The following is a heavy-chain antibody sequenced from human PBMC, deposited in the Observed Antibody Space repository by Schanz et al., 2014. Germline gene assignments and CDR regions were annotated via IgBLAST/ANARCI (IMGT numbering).Heavy chain of an antibody. CDR3: ARAKRFGDMDD. V-gene: IGHV1-69*02. D-gene: IGHD3-10*01. Sequence: QLQLVQSGAEVKKPGSSVKVSCKLSGGTFSSYTISWMRQAPGQGLEWMGKIIPVLNIATYAQRFQGRVSITADTSTNTAYMELSSLTSEDTAVYYCARAKRFGDMDDWGQGTTVTVSS. CDR1: GGTFSSYT. CDR2: IIPVLNIA. J-gene: IGHJ6*02.